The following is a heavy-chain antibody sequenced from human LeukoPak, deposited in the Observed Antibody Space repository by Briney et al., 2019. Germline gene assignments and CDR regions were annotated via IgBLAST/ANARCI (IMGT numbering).Heavy chain of an antibody. Sequence: SVKVSCKASGYTFTNYGISWVRQAPGQGLEWMGGIIPIFATTNYAQKFQGRVTITADESTSTAYMELSSLRSEDTAVYYCARQLERRYHYYMDVWGKGTTVTVSS. CDR2: IIPIFATT. CDR1: GYTFTNYG. CDR3: ARQLERRYHYYMDV. D-gene: IGHD1-1*01. J-gene: IGHJ6*03. V-gene: IGHV1-69*13.